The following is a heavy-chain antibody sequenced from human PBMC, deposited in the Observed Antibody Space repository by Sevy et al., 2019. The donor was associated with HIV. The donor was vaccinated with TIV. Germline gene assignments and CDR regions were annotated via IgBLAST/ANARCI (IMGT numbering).Heavy chain of an antibody. Sequence: GGSLRLSCAASGFTFSIYSMSWVRQAPGKGLEWVSTFSFGCGQINYADSVKGRFTISRDNSKNTLYLQMNSLSAEDTAVYYCAREGCTKPHDYWCQGTLVTVSS. V-gene: IGHV3-23*01. CDR1: GFTFSIYS. CDR3: AREGCTKPHDY. J-gene: IGHJ4*02. D-gene: IGHD2-8*01. CDR2: FSFGCGQI.